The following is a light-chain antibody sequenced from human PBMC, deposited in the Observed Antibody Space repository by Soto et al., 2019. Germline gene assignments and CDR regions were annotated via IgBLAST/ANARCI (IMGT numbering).Light chain of an antibody. J-gene: IGLJ2*01. CDR3: AAWDDSLNGVV. V-gene: IGLV1-44*01. CDR1: SSNIGSNT. CDR2: SNN. Sequence: QSVLTQPPSASGTPGQRVTISCSGSSSNIGSNTVNWYQQLPGTAPKLLIYSNNQLPQGVPDRFSGSKSGTSASLAISGLQSEDDADYYCAAWDDSLNGVVFGGGTKLTVL.